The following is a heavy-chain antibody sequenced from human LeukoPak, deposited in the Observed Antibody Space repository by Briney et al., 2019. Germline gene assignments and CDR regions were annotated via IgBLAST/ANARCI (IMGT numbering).Heavy chain of an antibody. CDR2: TNQDGTEK. CDR1: GFTFTTYW. D-gene: IGHD1-26*01. Sequence: GESLRLSCAASGFTFTTYWMSWIRQLPGKGLESVANTNQDGTEKYYVDSVKGRFTISRGNAKNSLDLQMNSLRAEDTAVYYCAKDSRWDLTRLFDNWGQGTLVIVSS. J-gene: IGHJ4*02. CDR3: AKDSRWDLTRLFDN. V-gene: IGHV3-7*01.